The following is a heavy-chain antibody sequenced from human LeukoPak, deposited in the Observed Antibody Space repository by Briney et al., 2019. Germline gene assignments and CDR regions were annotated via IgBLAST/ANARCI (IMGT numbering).Heavy chain of an antibody. V-gene: IGHV3-30*04. J-gene: IGHJ4*02. CDR1: GFTFSSYA. D-gene: IGHD2-2*01. CDR2: ISYDGSNK. Sequence: GGSLRLSCAASGFTFSSYAMHWVRQAPGKELEWVAVISYDGSNKYYADSVKGRFTISRDNSKNTLYLQMNSLRAEDTAVYYCARDPPFNVVVPAAMEGGPGFDYWGQGTLVTVSS. CDR3: ARDPPFNVVVPAAMEGGPGFDY.